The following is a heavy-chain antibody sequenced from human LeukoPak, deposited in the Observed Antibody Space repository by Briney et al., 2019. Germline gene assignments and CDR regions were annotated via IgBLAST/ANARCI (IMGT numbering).Heavy chain of an antibody. CDR2: IYGGGST. D-gene: IGHD1-26*01. CDR3: VRDVWDKAI. Sequence: HTGGSLRLSCTASGFKVSSDYMTWVRQTPGKGLQWVSVIYGGGSTLYTDSVKGRFTISRDSPKNTLYLQMSSLRVEDAGVYYCVRDVWDKAIWGQGTLVTVSS. CDR1: GFKVSSDY. V-gene: IGHV3-66*01. J-gene: IGHJ4*02.